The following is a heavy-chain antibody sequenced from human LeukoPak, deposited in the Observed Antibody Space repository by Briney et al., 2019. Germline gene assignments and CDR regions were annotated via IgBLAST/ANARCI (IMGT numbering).Heavy chain of an antibody. CDR3: ARDRYGSGSYYKSWFDP. D-gene: IGHD3-10*01. CDR1: GGSISSYY. J-gene: IGHJ5*02. Sequence: SETLSLTCTVSGGSISSYYWSWIRQPAGKGLEWIGRIYTSGSTNYNPSLKSRGTMSVDTSKNQFSLRLSSVTAADTAVYYCARDRYGSGSYYKSWFDPWGQGTLVTVSS. CDR2: IYTSGST. V-gene: IGHV4-4*07.